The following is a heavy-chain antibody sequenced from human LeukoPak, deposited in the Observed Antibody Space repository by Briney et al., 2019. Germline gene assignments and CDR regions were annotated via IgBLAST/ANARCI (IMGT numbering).Heavy chain of an antibody. CDR3: ARDTLAIFGVVSPSFGY. CDR1: GFTFSSYA. J-gene: IGHJ4*02. D-gene: IGHD3-3*01. Sequence: GRSLRLSYAASGFTFSSYAMHWVRQAPGKGLEWVAVISYDGSNKYYADSVKGRFTISRDNSKNTLYLQMNSLRAEDTAVYYCARDTLAIFGVVSPSFGYWGQGTLVTVSS. CDR2: ISYDGSNK. V-gene: IGHV3-30*01.